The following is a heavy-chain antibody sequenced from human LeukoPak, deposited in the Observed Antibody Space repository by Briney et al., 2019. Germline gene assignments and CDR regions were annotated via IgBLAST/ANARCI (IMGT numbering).Heavy chain of an antibody. CDR1: GHTFTGYY. Sequence: ASVKVSCKASGHTFTGYYMHWVRQAPGQGLEWMGWINPNSGGTNYAQKFQGRVTMTRDTSISTAYMELSRLRSDDTAVYYCARDSGSPNWFDPWGQGTLVTVSS. V-gene: IGHV1-2*02. CDR2: INPNSGGT. CDR3: ARDSGSPNWFDP. D-gene: IGHD1-26*01. J-gene: IGHJ5*02.